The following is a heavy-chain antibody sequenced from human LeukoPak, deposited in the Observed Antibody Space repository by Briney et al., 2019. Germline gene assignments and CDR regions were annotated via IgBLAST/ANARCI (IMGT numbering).Heavy chain of an antibody. CDR2: IYPGDSDT. CDR3: ARRASSWWFDY. V-gene: IGHV5-51*01. J-gene: IGHJ4*02. Sequence: GESLKISFKGSGYRFSSYWIGWVRPMPGKGLEWMGIIYPGDSDTGYSPSFQGQVTISADKSISTAYLQWSSLKASDTAIYYCARRASSWWFDYWGQGTLVTVSS. D-gene: IGHD6-13*01. CDR1: GYRFSSYW.